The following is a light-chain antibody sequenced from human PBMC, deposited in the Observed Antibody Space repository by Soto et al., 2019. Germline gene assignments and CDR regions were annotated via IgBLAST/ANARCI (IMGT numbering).Light chain of an antibody. J-gene: IGKJ1*01. CDR1: QSVSSSY. CDR2: GAS. Sequence: ESVLTQSPGTLSLSPGEKATLSCRASQSVSSSYLAWYQQKPGQAPRLLIYGASSRATGIPDRFSGSGSGTDFTLTVSRLEPEDFAVYYCQQFGSSPWTFGQGTKQDIK. V-gene: IGKV3-20*01. CDR3: QQFGSSPWT.